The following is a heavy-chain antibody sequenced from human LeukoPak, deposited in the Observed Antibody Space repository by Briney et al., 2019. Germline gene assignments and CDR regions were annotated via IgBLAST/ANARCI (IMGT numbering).Heavy chain of an antibody. CDR2: INPYSGAI. CDR3: ARDPKSQLLLGY. J-gene: IGHJ4*02. V-gene: IGHV1-2*02. Sequence: ASVKVSCKSSGFTFTDEYIHWVRQAPGQGLEWMGWINPYSGAINYAQKFRGRVTLTRDTSISTAYMELSRLTSGDTAVYYCARDPKSQLLLGYWGQGTLVTVSS. D-gene: IGHD2-2*01. CDR1: GFTFTDEY.